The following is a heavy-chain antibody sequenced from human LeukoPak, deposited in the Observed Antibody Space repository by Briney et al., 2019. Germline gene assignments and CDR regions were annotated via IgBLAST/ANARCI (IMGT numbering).Heavy chain of an antibody. V-gene: IGHV1-69*01. CDR1: GGTFSSYG. CDR2: IMPFFGTA. J-gene: IGHJ6*02. D-gene: IGHD2-15*01. Sequence: SVKVSCKASGGTFSSYGISWVRQAPGQGLEWMGGIMPFFGTANYVQNFQGRVTITADESTSTAYMELSSLRSEATAVYYCARVVVGAYHSYCAMDVWGQGTTVTVSS. CDR3: ARVVVGAYHSYCAMDV.